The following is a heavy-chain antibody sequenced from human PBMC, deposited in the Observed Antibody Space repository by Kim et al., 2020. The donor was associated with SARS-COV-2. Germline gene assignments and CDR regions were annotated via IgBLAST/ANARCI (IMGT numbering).Heavy chain of an antibody. J-gene: IGHJ4*02. CDR3: ARVRPYCSGGSCYSDYPDY. V-gene: IGHV3-21*01. D-gene: IGHD2-15*01. Sequence: GGSLRLSCAASGFTFSSYSMNWVRQAPGKGLEWVSSISSSSSYIYYADSVKGRFTISRDNAKNSLYLQMNSLRAEDTAVYYCARVRPYCSGGSCYSDYPDYWGQGTLVTVSS. CDR2: ISSSSSYI. CDR1: GFTFSSYS.